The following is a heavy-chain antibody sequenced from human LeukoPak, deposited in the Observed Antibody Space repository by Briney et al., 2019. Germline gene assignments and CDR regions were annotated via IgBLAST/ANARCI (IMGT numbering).Heavy chain of an antibody. J-gene: IGHJ3*02. V-gene: IGHV3-30-3*01. CDR3: ASGGYCGGVRYSGTINNDAFDI. CDR2: ISYDGSNK. CDR1: GFTFSSYA. Sequence: GRSLRLSCAASGFTFSSYAMHWVRQAPGKGLEWVAVISYDGSNKYYADSVNGRFTISRDNSKNTLYLQMNSLRAEDTAVYYCASGGYCGGVRYSGTINNDAFDIWGQGTMVTVSS. D-gene: IGHD2-21*02.